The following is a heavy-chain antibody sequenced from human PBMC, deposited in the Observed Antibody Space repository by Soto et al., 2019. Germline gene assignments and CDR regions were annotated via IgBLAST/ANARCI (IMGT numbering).Heavy chain of an antibody. J-gene: IGHJ2*01. CDR1: GGSISSYY. CDR2: IYYSGSS. CDR3: ARVNWYFDL. V-gene: IGHV4-59*12. Sequence: QVHLQESGPGLVKPSETLSLTCTVPGGSISSYYWSWIRQPPGKGLEWIGYIYYSGSSNYHPSLKRRVTISVDTSKNQFSLKLSAVTAADTAVYYCARVNWYFDLWGRGTLVTVSS.